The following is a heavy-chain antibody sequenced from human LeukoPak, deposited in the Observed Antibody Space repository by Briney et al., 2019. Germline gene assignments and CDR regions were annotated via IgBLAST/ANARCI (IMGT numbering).Heavy chain of an antibody. Sequence: PGGSLRLSCAASGFTFSSYGMHWVRQAPGKGLEWVAVISYDGSNKYYADSVKGRFTISRDNSKNTLYPQMNSLRAEDTAVYYCAKGRITMSDAFDIWGQGTMVTVSS. V-gene: IGHV3-30*18. J-gene: IGHJ3*02. CDR1: GFTFSSYG. CDR2: ISYDGSNK. CDR3: AKGRITMSDAFDI. D-gene: IGHD3-22*01.